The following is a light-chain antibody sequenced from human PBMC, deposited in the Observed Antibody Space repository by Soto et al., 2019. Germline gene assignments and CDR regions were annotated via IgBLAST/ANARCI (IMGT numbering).Light chain of an antibody. CDR1: QSISSTY. CDR2: GAT. J-gene: IGKJ3*01. CDR3: QQFGDSLP. Sequence: EVGLTQSPGTLSLYPGERATLSCRASQSISSTYLVWYQQKPGQAPRLLIYGATSRASGIPDRFSGSGSGTDFTLTISRLEPEDFAVYYCQQFGDSLPFGPGTKVDIK. V-gene: IGKV3-20*01.